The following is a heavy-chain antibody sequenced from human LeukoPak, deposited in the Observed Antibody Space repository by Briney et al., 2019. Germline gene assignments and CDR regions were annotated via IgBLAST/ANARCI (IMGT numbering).Heavy chain of an antibody. CDR2: IYHSGST. V-gene: IGHV4-38-2*02. J-gene: IGHJ4*02. CDR3: ARRVAATSFRDY. D-gene: IGHD6-19*01. Sequence: SETLSLTCTVSGYSISSGYYWGWIRQPPGKGLEWIVNIYHSGSTYYNPSLKTRLTISLETSKNQFSLKLSSVTAADTAVYYCARRVAATSFRDYWGQGTLVTVSS. CDR1: GYSISSGYY.